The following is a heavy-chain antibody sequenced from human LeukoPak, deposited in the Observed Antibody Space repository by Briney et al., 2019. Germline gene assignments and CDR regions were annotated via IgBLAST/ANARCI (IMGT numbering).Heavy chain of an antibody. V-gene: IGHV3-23*01. Sequence: PGGSLRLSCAASGLTFSSYAMSWVRQAPGKGLEWVSAISGSGGSTYYSDSVKGRFTISRDNSKNRLYLQMNSLRVEDTAIYYCAKGDFDSSGYSYWGQGTLVTVSS. CDR2: ISGSGGST. D-gene: IGHD3-22*01. CDR3: AKGDFDSSGYSY. CDR1: GLTFSSYA. J-gene: IGHJ4*02.